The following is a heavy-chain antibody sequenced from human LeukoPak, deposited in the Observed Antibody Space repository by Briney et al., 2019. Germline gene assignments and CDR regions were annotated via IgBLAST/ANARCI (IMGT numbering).Heavy chain of an antibody. J-gene: IGHJ5*02. V-gene: IGHV1-69*04. D-gene: IGHD3-10*01. CDR3: ARRRPMVRGVIVWFDP. CDR1: GGTFSSYA. Sequence: GASVKVSCKASGGTFSSYAISWVRQAPGQGLEWMGRIIPILGIANYAQKFQGRVTITADKSTSTAYMELSSLRSEDTAVYYCARRRPMVRGVIVWFDPWGQGTLVTVSS. CDR2: IIPILGIA.